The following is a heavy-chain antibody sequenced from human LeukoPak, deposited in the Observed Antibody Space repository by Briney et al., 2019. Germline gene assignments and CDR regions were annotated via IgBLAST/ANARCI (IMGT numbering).Heavy chain of an antibody. CDR3: ARGSMSCSGGSCYSRPKRKEFDP. CDR1: GYTFTSYD. J-gene: IGHJ5*02. Sequence: ASVKVSCKASGYTFTSYDINWVRQATGQGLEWMGWMNPNSGNTGYAQKFQGRVTMTRNTSISTAYMELSSLRSEDTAVYYCARGSMSCSGGSCYSRPKRKEFDPWGQGTLVTVSS. CDR2: MNPNSGNT. D-gene: IGHD2-15*01. V-gene: IGHV1-8*01.